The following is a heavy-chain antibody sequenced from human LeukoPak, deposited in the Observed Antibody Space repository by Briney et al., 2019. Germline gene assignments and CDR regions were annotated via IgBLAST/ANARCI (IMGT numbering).Heavy chain of an antibody. CDR2: IYPGDSHT. V-gene: IGHV5-51*01. Sequence: SLKISLKGSGYSFTSYWIGWVRXMPGKXXEWMGVIYPGDSHTGYSRSFQGQVTIFAVTLISTAYLQWSRLKASATAVYYCERQNGLSGVIWKDAFDIWGQGTMITVSS. J-gene: IGHJ3*02. CDR1: GYSFTSYW. D-gene: IGHD3-9*01. CDR3: ERQNGLSGVIWKDAFDI.